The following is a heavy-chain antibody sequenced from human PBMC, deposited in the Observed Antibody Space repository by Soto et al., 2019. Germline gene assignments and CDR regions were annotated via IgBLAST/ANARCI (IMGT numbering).Heavy chain of an antibody. Sequence: QVQLVQSGAEVKKPGASVKVSCKASGYSFTSHGISWVRQAPGQGLEWMGWISSNSGDTNYAQKRQGRVTVTTDTSTITAYIELRSLRSEDTAVDYCARMVRGSNIDYYHYIDVGGTGTRVTVSS. J-gene: IGHJ6*03. V-gene: IGHV1-18*01. CDR2: ISSNSGDT. CDR3: ARMVRGSNIDYYHYIDV. CDR1: GYSFTSHG. D-gene: IGHD3-10*01.